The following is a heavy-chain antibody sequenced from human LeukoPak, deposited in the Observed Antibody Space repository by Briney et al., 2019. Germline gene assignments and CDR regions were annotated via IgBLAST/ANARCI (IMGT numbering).Heavy chain of an antibody. CDR1: GYTFTSYG. V-gene: IGHV1-18*01. Sequence: ASVKVSCKAAGYTFTSYGISCVRQAPGQGLEWMGWISAHIGNTNYAQKLQGRVTMTTDTSTSTAYMELRSLRSDDTAVYYCARDGSSSWPYYFDYWGQGTLVTVSS. CDR3: ARDGSSSWPYYFDY. J-gene: IGHJ4*02. CDR2: ISAHIGNT. D-gene: IGHD6-13*01.